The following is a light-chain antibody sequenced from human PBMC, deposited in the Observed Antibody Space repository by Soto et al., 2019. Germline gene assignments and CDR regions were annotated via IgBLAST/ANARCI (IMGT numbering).Light chain of an antibody. J-gene: IGKJ1*01. CDR2: GAS. CDR3: QQYGSSPRT. V-gene: IGKV3-20*01. CDR1: QSVSSD. Sequence: EIVMTQSPDTLSVSPGERVTLSCRASQSVSSDLAWYQQKPGQAPRLLIYGASSRATGIPDRFSGSGSGTDFTLTISRLEPEDFAVYYCQQYGSSPRTFGQGTKVDI.